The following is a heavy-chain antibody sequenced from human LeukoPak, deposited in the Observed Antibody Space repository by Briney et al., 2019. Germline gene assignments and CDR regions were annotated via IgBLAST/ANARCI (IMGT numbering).Heavy chain of an antibody. Sequence: GGSLRLSCAASGFTVSSNSMNWVRQAPGKGLEWVSVIYGDGSTFYADSVKGRFTISRDNSKNTLYLQMNSLRVDDTAVYYCARVHAMLRGPEGAFDIWGQGTMVTVSS. CDR3: ARVHAMLRGPEGAFDI. CDR2: IYGDGST. CDR1: GFTVSSNS. V-gene: IGHV3-53*01. D-gene: IGHD3-10*01. J-gene: IGHJ3*02.